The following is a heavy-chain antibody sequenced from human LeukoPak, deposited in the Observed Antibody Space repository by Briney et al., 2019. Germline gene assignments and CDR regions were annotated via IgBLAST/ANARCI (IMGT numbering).Heavy chain of an antibody. CDR3: ASHAVAGTASDY. V-gene: IGHV5-10-1*01. Sequence: GESLRISCKGSGYSFTIYWISWVRQMPGKGLEWMGRIDPSDSYTNYSPSFQGHVTISADKSISTAYLQWSSLKASDTAMYYCASHAVAGTASDYWGQGTLVTVSS. CDR2: IDPSDSYT. J-gene: IGHJ4*02. D-gene: IGHD6-19*01. CDR1: GYSFTIYW.